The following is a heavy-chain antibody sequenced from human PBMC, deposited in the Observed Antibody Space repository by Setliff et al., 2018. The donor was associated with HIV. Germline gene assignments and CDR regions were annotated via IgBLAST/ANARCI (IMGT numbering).Heavy chain of an antibody. CDR1: GGSFSGYY. Sequence: SETLSLTCAVYGGSFSGYYWSWIRQPPGKGLEWIGKINHGGSTNYNPSLKSRVTVSIDTSRNQFSLKLSSVTAADTAVYYCASDYSSRHDAFDLWGQGTVVTVSS. CDR2: INHGGST. V-gene: IGHV4-34*01. J-gene: IGHJ3*01. D-gene: IGHD6-13*01. CDR3: ASDYSSRHDAFDL.